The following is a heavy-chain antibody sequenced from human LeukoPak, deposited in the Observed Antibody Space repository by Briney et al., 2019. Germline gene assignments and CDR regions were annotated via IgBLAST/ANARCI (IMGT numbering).Heavy chain of an antibody. CDR1: GGTFSSYA. CDR2: IIPIFGTA. V-gene: IGHV1-69*13. Sequence: AASVKVSCKASGGTFSSYAISWVRQAPGQGLEWMGGIIPIFGTANYAQKFQGRVTITADESTSTAYMELSSLRSEDTAVYYCARDTVWRRGYFDYWGQGTLVTVSS. J-gene: IGHJ4*02. CDR3: ARDTVWRRGYFDY. D-gene: IGHD3-16*01.